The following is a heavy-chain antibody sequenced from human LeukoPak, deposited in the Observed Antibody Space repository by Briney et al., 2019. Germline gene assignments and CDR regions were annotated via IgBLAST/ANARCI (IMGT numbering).Heavy chain of an antibody. V-gene: IGHV3-21*01. CDR1: GFTFSSYS. CDR2: ISSSSSYI. J-gene: IGHJ5*02. Sequence: GGSLRLSCAASGFTFSSYSMNWVRQAPGKGLEWVSSISSSSSYIYYADSVKGRFTISRDNAKNSLYLQMNSLRAEDTAVYYCARDPFVDTAMVPGPYNWFDPWGQGTLVTVSS. CDR3: ARDPFVDTAMVPGPYNWFDP. D-gene: IGHD5-18*01.